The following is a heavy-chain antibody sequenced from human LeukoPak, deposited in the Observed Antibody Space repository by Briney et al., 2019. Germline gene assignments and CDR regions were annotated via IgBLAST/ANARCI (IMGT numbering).Heavy chain of an antibody. CDR1: GYSISSGYY. D-gene: IGHD3-10*01. CDR2: IYHSGST. CDR3: ARGGYYGSGNDFRFDP. V-gene: IGHV4-38-2*02. Sequence: SETLSLTCSVSGYSISSGYYWGWIRQPPGKGLEWIGSIYHSGSTYYNPSLKSRVTISVDTSKNQFSLKLKSVTAADTAVYYCARGGYYGSGNDFRFDPWGQGTLVTVSS. J-gene: IGHJ5*02.